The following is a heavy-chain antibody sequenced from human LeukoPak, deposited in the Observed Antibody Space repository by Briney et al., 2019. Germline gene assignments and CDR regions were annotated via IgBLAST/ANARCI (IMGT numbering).Heavy chain of an antibody. D-gene: IGHD7-27*01. CDR1: GASITSYY. J-gene: IGHJ4*02. Sequence: SETLSLTCTVSGASITSYYWNWIRRPPGKGLEWIGYIHYSGSTNYNPSLKSRVTISVDRSKKQLSLKLTSVTAADTAVYYCAKRGNWGFFDYWGQGTLVTVSS. CDR2: IHYSGST. V-gene: IGHV4-59*13. CDR3: AKRGNWGFFDY.